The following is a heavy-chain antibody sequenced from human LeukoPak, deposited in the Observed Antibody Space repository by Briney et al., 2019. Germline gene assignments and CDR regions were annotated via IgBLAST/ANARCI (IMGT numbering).Heavy chain of an antibody. Sequence: PGGSLRLSCAASGFTFSSYAMSWVRQAPGKGLEWVSAISGSGGSTYYADSVKGRFTISRDNAKNSLYLQMNSLRAEDTAVYYCARDYTGDYYFDYWGQGTLVTVSS. CDR3: ARDYTGDYYFDY. CDR2: ISGSGGST. J-gene: IGHJ4*02. CDR1: GFTFSSYA. V-gene: IGHV3-23*01. D-gene: IGHD7-27*01.